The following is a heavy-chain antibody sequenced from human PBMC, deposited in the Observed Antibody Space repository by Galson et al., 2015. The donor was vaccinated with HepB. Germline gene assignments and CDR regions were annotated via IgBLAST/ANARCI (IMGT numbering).Heavy chain of an antibody. D-gene: IGHD4-17*01. CDR2: ISWNSGSI. Sequence: SLRLSCAASGFTFDDYAMHWVRQAPGKGLEWVSGISWNSGSIGYADSVKGRFTISRDNAKNSLYLQMNSLRSEDTAVYYCASHDYGDNFDYWGQGTLVTVSS. CDR1: GFTFDDYA. J-gene: IGHJ4*02. V-gene: IGHV3-9*01. CDR3: ASHDYGDNFDY.